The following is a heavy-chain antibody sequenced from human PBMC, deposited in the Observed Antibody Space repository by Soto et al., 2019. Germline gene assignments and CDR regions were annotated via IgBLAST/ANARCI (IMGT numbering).Heavy chain of an antibody. CDR2: IGTAGDT. CDR3: ARAVYRGYSYGPYYYYGMDV. D-gene: IGHD5-18*01. CDR1: GFTFSSYD. J-gene: IGHJ6*02. V-gene: IGHV3-13*01. Sequence: PGGSLRLSCAASGFTFSSYDMHWVRQATGKGLEWVSAIGTAGDTYYPGSVKGRFTISRENAKNSLYLQMNSLRAGDTAVYYCARAVYRGYSYGPYYYYGMDVCGQGTTVTVSS.